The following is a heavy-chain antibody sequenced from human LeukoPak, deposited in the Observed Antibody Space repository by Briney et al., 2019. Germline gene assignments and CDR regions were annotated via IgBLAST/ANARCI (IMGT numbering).Heavy chain of an antibody. D-gene: IGHD3-22*01. CDR1: GFTVSSNY. CDR3: AKDGGSYHDCSGYQYFDY. CDR2: ISSRGGST. V-gene: IGHV3-23*01. Sequence: GGSLRLSCAASGFTVSSNYMSWVRQAPGKGLEWVSTISSRGGSTYYADSVKGRFTISRDNSKNTLFVEMNSLRAEDTAVYYCAKDGGSYHDCSGYQYFDYWGQGTLVTVSS. J-gene: IGHJ4*02.